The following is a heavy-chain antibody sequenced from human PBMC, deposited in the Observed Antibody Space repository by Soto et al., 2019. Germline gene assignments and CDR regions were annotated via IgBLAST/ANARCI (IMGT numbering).Heavy chain of an antibody. D-gene: IGHD2-15*01. J-gene: IGHJ5*02. CDR2: INPSGGST. CDR1: GYTFTSYY. Sequence: ASVKVSCKASGYTFTSYYMHWVRQAPGQGLEWMGIINPSGGSTSYAQKFQGRVTMTRDTSTSTVYMELSSLRSEDTAVYYCARDHCSGGSCFLSTSWFDPWGQGTLVTVSS. V-gene: IGHV1-46*01. CDR3: ARDHCSGGSCFLSTSWFDP.